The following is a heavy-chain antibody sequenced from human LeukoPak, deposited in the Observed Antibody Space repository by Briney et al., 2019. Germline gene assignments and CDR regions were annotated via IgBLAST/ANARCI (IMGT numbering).Heavy chain of an antibody. CDR1: GFTFSSYN. D-gene: IGHD3-3*01. CDR3: ARTAYDIWSGYRGPFDY. J-gene: IGHJ4*02. CDR2: ISSSSSYI. Sequence: GGSLSLSCSASGFTFSSYNMNWVRQGPGQGLEWVSSISSSSSYIYYADSVKGSFTISRDNAKDYLDLQMSSLRAEDTAAYYCARTAYDIWSGYRGPFDYWGQGTLVTVSS. V-gene: IGHV3-21*01.